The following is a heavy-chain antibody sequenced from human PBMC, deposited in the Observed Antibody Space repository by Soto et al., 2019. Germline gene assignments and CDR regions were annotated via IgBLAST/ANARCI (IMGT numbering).Heavy chain of an antibody. J-gene: IGHJ4*02. D-gene: IGHD2-21*01. CDR3: ARDGDYPPCGEFDY. V-gene: IGHV3-30-3*01. CDR2: ISNDGSNK. Sequence: QVQLVESGGGVVQPGRSLRLSCAASGFTFSSYAMHWVRQAPGKGLEWVAVISNDGSNKYYADSVKGRFTISRDNSKNTLYLQINSLRAEDTAVYYCARDGDYPPCGEFDYWGQGTLVTVSS. CDR1: GFTFSSYA.